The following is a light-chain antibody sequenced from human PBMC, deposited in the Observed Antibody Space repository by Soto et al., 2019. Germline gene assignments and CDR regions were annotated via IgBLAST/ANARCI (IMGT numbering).Light chain of an antibody. V-gene: IGKV1-17*01. CDR1: QGIRDD. CDR2: GAS. J-gene: IGKJ1*01. Sequence: DIQMTQSPSSLSASVGDRVTITCRASQGIRDDLSWYQQKPGKAPKRLIYGASTLQNGVPLRFSGTGSGTQFTLTISSLQPEDSATYYCIQHYTYPRTFGQGTKVEIK. CDR3: IQHYTYPRT.